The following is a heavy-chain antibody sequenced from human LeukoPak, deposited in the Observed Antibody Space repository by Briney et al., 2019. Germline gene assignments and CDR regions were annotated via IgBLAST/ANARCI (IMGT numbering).Heavy chain of an antibody. CDR2: ISSSGSTI. CDR3: ARDPSGYYNSSGYPITYYFDY. CDR1: GFTFSDYY. Sequence: GGSLRLSCAASGFTFSDYYMSWIRQAPGKGLEWVSYISSSGSTIYYADSVKGRFTISRDNSKNTLYLQMNSLRAEDTAVYYCARDPSGYYNSSGYPITYYFDYWGQGTLVTVSS. D-gene: IGHD3-22*01. V-gene: IGHV3-11*04. J-gene: IGHJ4*02.